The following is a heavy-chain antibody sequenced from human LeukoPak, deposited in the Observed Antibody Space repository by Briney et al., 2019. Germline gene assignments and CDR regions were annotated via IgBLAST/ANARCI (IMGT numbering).Heavy chain of an antibody. V-gene: IGHV3-21*01. D-gene: IGHD3-22*01. J-gene: IGHJ3*02. CDR1: GFTFSSYS. CDR3: ASTPYYYDSSGYSAHDAFDI. Sequence: GGSLRLSCAASGFTFSSYSMNWVRQAPGKGLEWVSSISSSSSYIYYADSVKGRFTISRDNAKNSLYLQMNSLRAEDTAVYYCASTPYYYDSSGYSAHDAFDIWGQGTRSPSLQ. CDR2: ISSSSSYI.